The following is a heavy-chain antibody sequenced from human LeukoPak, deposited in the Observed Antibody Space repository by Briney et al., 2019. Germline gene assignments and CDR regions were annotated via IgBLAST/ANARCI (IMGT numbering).Heavy chain of an antibody. CDR2: IYYSGST. Sequence: SETLSLTCTVSGDSIRSYYWSWIRQPPGKGLEWIGYIYYSGSTNYNPSLKSRVTISVDTSKNQFSLKLNSVTAADTAVYYCARVVRLGTDYFDYWGQGTLVTASS. CDR3: ARVVRLGTDYFDY. D-gene: IGHD3-16*01. J-gene: IGHJ4*02. CDR1: GDSIRSYY. V-gene: IGHV4-59*01.